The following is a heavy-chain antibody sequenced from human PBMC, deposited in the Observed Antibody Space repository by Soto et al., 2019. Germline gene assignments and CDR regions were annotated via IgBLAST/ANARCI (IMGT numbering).Heavy chain of an antibody. CDR3: ARANIWFGLVYGMDV. CDR1: GGYIRSSSW. Sequence: SETLSLTCGVPGGYIRSSSWWSWVRKPPGKGLEWIGEIYHSGSTNYNPSLKSRVTISVDKSKNQFSLKLSSVTAADTAVYYCARANIWFGLVYGMDVWGQGTTVTLSS. J-gene: IGHJ6*02. CDR2: IYHSGST. V-gene: IGHV4-4*02. D-gene: IGHD3-10*01.